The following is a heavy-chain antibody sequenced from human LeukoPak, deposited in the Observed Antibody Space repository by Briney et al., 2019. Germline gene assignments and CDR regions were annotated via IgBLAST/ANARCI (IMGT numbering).Heavy chain of an antibody. CDR3: ASEGGTYYDYVWGSYRSYYFDY. J-gene: IGHJ4*02. D-gene: IGHD3-16*02. Sequence: ASVKVSCKASGGTFSSYAISWVRQAPGQGLEWMGRIIPILGIANYAQKFQGRVTITADKSTSTAYMELSSLRSEDTAVYYCASEGGTYYDYVWGSYRSYYFDYWGQGTLVTVSS. CDR2: IIPILGIA. CDR1: GGTFSSYA. V-gene: IGHV1-69*04.